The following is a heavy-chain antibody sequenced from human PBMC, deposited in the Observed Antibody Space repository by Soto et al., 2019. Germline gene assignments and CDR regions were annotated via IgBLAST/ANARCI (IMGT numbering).Heavy chain of an antibody. Sequence: GGSLRLSCAASGFTFSSYSMNWVRQAPGKGLEWVSSISSSSSYIYYADSVKGRFTISRDNAKNSLYLQMNSLRAEDTAVYYCAREGVGGRGVIWGSSSRYMDVWGKGTTVTVSS. CDR3: AREGVGGRGVIWGSSSRYMDV. CDR1: GFTFSSYS. V-gene: IGHV3-21*01. D-gene: IGHD3-10*01. CDR2: ISSSSSYI. J-gene: IGHJ6*03.